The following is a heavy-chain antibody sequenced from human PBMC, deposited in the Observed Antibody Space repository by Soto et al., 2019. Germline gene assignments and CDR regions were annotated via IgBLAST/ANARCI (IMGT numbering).Heavy chain of an antibody. CDR3: ARIGAAGPYFDY. J-gene: IGHJ4*02. Sequence: EVQLVESGGGLVKPGGSLRLSCAASGFTFSSYSMNWVRQAPGKGLEWVSSISSSSYIYYADSVKGRFTISRDNAKNSLYLQMNSLRAEDTAVYYCARIGAAGPYFDYWGQGTLVTVSS. D-gene: IGHD6-13*01. CDR2: ISSSSYI. CDR1: GFTFSSYS. V-gene: IGHV3-21*01.